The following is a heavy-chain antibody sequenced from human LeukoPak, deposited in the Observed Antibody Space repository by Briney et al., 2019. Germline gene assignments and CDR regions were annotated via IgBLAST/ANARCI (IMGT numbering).Heavy chain of an antibody. CDR2: ISGSGGST. CDR3: VKDQNSGDAFDI. CDR1: GFTFSSYA. D-gene: IGHD1-26*01. V-gene: IGHV3-23*01. Sequence: PGGSLRLSCAASGFTFSSYAMSWVRQAPGKGLEWVSAISGSGGSTYYADSVKGRFTISRDNSKNTLYLQMNSLRAEDTAVYYCVKDQNSGDAFDIWGQGTMVTVSS. J-gene: IGHJ3*02.